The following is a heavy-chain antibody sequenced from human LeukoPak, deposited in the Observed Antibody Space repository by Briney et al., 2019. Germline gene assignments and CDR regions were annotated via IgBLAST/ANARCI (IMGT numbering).Heavy chain of an antibody. Sequence: GRSLRLSCAASGFTFSSYAMHWVRQAPGKGLEWVAVISYDGSNKYYADSVKGRFTISRDNSKNTLYLQMNSLRAEDTAVYYCARDSVYQPLLYPDGGMDVWGQGTTVTVSS. D-gene: IGHD2-2*02. CDR3: ARDSVYQPLLYPDGGMDV. CDR1: GFTFSSYA. V-gene: IGHV3-30-3*01. CDR2: ISYDGSNK. J-gene: IGHJ6*02.